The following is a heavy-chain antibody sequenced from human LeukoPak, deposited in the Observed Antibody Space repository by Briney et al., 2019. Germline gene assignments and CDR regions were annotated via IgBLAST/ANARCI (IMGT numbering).Heavy chain of an antibody. CDR2: IGSSSSAM. CDR1: GFTFSSYS. D-gene: IGHD2-15*01. V-gene: IGHV3-48*01. J-gene: IGHJ6*02. Sequence: GGSLRLSCAASGFTFSSYSMNWVRQAPGKGLEWVSYIGSSSSAMYYADSVKGRFTISRDNSKNTLYLQMSSLRAEDTAVYFCVRGYSFGPYSMDVWGQGTTVTVSS. CDR3: VRGYSFGPYSMDV.